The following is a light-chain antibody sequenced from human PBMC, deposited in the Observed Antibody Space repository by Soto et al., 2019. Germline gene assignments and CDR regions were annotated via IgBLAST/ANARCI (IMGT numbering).Light chain of an antibody. CDR3: QHVYSYPLT. CDR1: QGINHY. J-gene: IGKJ4*01. CDR2: GAS. V-gene: IGKV1-9*01. Sequence: DIQLTQSPSFLSASVGDRVTITCRASQGINHYVAWYQQKPGKAPKCLIYGASALQSGVPSRFSGSGSWAEFTLSISSLQPEDFATYYCQHVYSYPLTFGGGTKV.